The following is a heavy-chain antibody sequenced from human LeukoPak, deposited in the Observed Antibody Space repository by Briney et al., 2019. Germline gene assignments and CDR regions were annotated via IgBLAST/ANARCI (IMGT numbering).Heavy chain of an antibody. CDR1: GGSISSYY. J-gene: IGHJ3*02. CDR2: IYYSGST. Sequence: SETLSLTCTVSGGSISSYYWSWIRQPPGEGLEWIGYIYYSGSTNYNPPLKSRVTISVDTSKNQFSLKLSSVTAADTAVYYCARSYSSGWLDAFDIWGQGTMVTVSS. CDR3: ARSYSSGWLDAFDI. D-gene: IGHD6-19*01. V-gene: IGHV4-59*01.